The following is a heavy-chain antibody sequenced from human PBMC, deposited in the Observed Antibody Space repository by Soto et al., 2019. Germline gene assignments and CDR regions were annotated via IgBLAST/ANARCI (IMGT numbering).Heavy chain of an antibody. D-gene: IGHD3-22*01. V-gene: IGHV1-69*13. CDR2: IIPIFGTA. J-gene: IGHJ5*02. CDR3: ARARNTENYYDSSDYGYNWFDP. CDR1: GGTFSSYA. Sequence: EASVKVSCKASGGTFSSYAISWVRQAPGQGLEWMGGIIPIFGTANYAQKFQGRVTITADESTSTAYMELSSLRSEDTAVYYCARARNTENYYDSSDYGYNWFDPWGQGTLVTVSS.